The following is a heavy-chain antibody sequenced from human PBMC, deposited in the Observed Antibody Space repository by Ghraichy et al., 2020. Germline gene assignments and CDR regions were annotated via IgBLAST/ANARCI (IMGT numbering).Heavy chain of an antibody. CDR1: GFTFSSYS. J-gene: IGHJ3*02. CDR3: ARDSRSGTYYYDSSGYSPDAFDI. CDR2: ISSSSSTI. V-gene: IGHV3-48*02. D-gene: IGHD3-22*01. Sequence: GGSLRLSCAASGFTFSSYSMNWVRQAPGKGLEWVSYISSSSSTIYYADSVKGRFTISRDNAKNSLYLQMNSLRDEDTAVYYCARDSRSGTYYYDSSGYSPDAFDIGGEGTMVTVSS.